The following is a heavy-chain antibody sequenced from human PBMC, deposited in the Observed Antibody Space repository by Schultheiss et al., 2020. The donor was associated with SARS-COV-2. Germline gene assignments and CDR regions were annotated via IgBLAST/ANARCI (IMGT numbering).Heavy chain of an antibody. CDR1: GGSISSGGYY. D-gene: IGHD3-10*01. Sequence: SETLSLTCTVSGGSISSGGYYWSWIRQHPGKGLEWIGYIYYNGNTNYNPSLKNRVTTSLDTSKNQFSLRLSSVTAADTALYYCARIGMVRAVRDAFDTWGQGTMVTVSS. J-gene: IGHJ3*02. V-gene: IGHV4-61*08. CDR3: ARIGMVRAVRDAFDT. CDR2: IYYNGNT.